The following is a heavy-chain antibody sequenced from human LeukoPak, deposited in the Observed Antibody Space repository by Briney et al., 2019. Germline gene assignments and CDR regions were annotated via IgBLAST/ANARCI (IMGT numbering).Heavy chain of an antibody. D-gene: IGHD1-26*01. CDR3: AKDVRVGGGGMDV. J-gene: IGHJ6*02. CDR1: GFTFSNYA. Sequence: GSPRVSCAASGFTFSNYAMNWVRQAPGKGLEWVSLISSSGDNAYYADSVRGRFTISRDKSKNTVSLQMNSLRGEDTAVYYCAKDVRVGGGGMDVWGQGTPVSVSS. CDR2: ISSSGDNA. V-gene: IGHV3-23*01.